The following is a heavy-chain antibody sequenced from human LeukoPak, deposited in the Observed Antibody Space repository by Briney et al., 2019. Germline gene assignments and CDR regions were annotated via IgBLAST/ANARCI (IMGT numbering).Heavy chain of an antibody. Sequence: SETLSLTCAVSGGSISSSNWWSWVRQPPGKGLEWIGEIYHSGSTNYNPSLKSRVTISVDKSKNQFSLKLSSVTAADTAVYYCARRAVALEYYFDYWGQGTLVTVSS. J-gene: IGHJ4*02. CDR2: IYHSGST. D-gene: IGHD6-19*01. CDR3: ARRAVALEYYFDY. CDR1: GGSISSSNW. V-gene: IGHV4-4*02.